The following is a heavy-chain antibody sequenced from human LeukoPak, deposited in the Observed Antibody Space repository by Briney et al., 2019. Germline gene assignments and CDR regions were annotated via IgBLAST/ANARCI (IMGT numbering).Heavy chain of an antibody. CDR2: ITSDSSYI. Sequence: GGSLRLSCAASGFTFSSYSMNWVRQAPGKGLEWVSSITSDSSYIFYADSVKGRFTVSRDNAKNSLSLLMNSLRAEDTALYYCARDLSGDGYNPLAYWGQGTLVTVSS. V-gene: IGHV3-21*01. J-gene: IGHJ4*02. D-gene: IGHD5-24*01. CDR3: ARDLSGDGYNPLAY. CDR1: GFTFSSYS.